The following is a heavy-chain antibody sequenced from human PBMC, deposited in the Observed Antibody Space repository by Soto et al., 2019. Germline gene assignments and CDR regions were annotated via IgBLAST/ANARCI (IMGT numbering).Heavy chain of an antibody. V-gene: IGHV5-10-1*01. CDR3: ARHFPLPTDLQFYYYYYYGVDV. J-gene: IGHJ6*02. CDR1: GYNFTTFW. CDR2: IDPSDSYS. Sequence: PGESLKISCKASGYNFTTFWISWMRQVPGKGLEWMGRIDPSDSYSNYSPSFQGHITISADKSINTAYLHFSNLKASDTAVYCCARHFPLPTDLQFYYYYYYGVDVWGHGTAVTVSS. D-gene: IGHD3-3*02.